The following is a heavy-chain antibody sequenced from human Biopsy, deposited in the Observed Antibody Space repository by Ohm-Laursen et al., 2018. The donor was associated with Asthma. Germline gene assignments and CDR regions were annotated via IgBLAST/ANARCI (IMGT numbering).Heavy chain of an antibody. V-gene: IGHV3-30*03. Sequence: SSLRLSCAASGFSFGSFGMHWVRQVPGKGPEWVALISFDGRYEYYADSVKGRFTISRDNPMKRLYLQMSSLTAEDTAVYYCASRGGDFWSGYYMDYWGQGTLSLSP. D-gene: IGHD3-3*01. CDR3: ASRGGDFWSGYYMDY. CDR1: GFSFGSFG. J-gene: IGHJ4*02. CDR2: ISFDGRYE.